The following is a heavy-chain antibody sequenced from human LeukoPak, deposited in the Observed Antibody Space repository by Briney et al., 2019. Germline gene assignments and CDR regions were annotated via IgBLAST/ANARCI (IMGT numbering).Heavy chain of an antibody. CDR2: INHRGST. Sequence: SETLFLTCAVYGGSFSGYYWSWIRQPPGRGLEWIGEINHRGSTNYNPSLKTRVTISLDTSRNQFSLKLNSVTAADTAVYYCAKSNGYGLVDIWGQGTMVTVSS. J-gene: IGHJ3*02. D-gene: IGHD3-10*01. V-gene: IGHV4-34*01. CDR3: AKSNGYGLVDI. CDR1: GGSFSGYY.